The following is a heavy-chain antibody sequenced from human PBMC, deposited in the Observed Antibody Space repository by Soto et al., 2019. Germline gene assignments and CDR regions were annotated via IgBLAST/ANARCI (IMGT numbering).Heavy chain of an antibody. V-gene: IGHV4-34*01. J-gene: IGHJ4*02. CDR1: GGSFSGYY. Sequence: SETLSLTCAVYGGSFSGYYWSWIRQPPGKGLEWIGEINHSGSTNYNPSLKSRVTISVDTSKNQFSLKLSSVTAADTAVYYCARVRDYYDSSGKPGWGQGTLVTVSS. D-gene: IGHD3-22*01. CDR3: ARVRDYYDSSGKPG. CDR2: INHSGST.